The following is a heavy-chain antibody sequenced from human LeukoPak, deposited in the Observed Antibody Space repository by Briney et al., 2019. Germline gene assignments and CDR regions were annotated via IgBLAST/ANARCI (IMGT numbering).Heavy chain of an antibody. CDR3: AWLATGGRYYYYGMDV. D-gene: IGHD5-12*01. Sequence: GASVKVSCKASGYTFTSYYMHWVRQAPGQGLEWMGWINPNSGGTNYAQKFQGRVTMTRDTSISTAYMELSRLRSDDTAVYYCAWLATGGRYYYYGMDVWGQGATVTVSS. CDR2: INPNSGGT. CDR1: GYTFTSYY. J-gene: IGHJ6*02. V-gene: IGHV1-2*02.